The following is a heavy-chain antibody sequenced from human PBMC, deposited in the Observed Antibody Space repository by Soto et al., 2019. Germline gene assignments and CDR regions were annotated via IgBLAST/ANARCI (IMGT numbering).Heavy chain of an antibody. D-gene: IGHD4-17*01. V-gene: IGHV1-18*04. CDR2: ISPLKGRT. CDR3: AMDYGDRPEYFKH. J-gene: IGHJ1*01. CDR1: AYTFTSYG. Sequence: QVQLVQSGPDLKRPGASMKVSCKASAYTFTSYGISWVRQAPGQGLEWMAEISPLKGRTQYSQKAQGRVTLSTDTSSNSAYMEMTTLRVDDTAVYYCAMDYGDRPEYFKHWGQGTLVTVS.